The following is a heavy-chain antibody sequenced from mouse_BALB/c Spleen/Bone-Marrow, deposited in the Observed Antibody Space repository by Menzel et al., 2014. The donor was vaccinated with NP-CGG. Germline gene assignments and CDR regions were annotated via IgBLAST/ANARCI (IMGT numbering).Heavy chain of an antibody. Sequence: VQLQQSGAELARPGASVKMSCKASGYSFTSYTMHWVKQRPGQGLEWIGYINPSSGYTNYNQKFKDKATLTADKSSTTAYMQLSSLTSEDSAVHYCARKLGPEYAMDYWGQGTSVTVSS. J-gene: IGHJ4*01. V-gene: IGHV1-4*01. D-gene: IGHD4-1*01. CDR1: GYSFTSYT. CDR2: INPSSGYT. CDR3: ARKLGPEYAMDY.